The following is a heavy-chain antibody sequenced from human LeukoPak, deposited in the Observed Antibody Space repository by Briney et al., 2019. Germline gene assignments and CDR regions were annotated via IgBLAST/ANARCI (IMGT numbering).Heavy chain of an antibody. J-gene: IGHJ4*02. Sequence: SETLSLTCTVSGVSISSSNSYWGWIRQPPGKGLEWIVSIYYSGNTYYNASLKSQVSISIDTSKNQFSLRLTSVTAADTAVYYCVRREAWWQRLPEVRQFAFWDQGTLVTVSS. D-gene: IGHD2-15*01. V-gene: IGHV4-39*01. CDR3: VRREAWWQRLPEVRQFAF. CDR1: GVSISSSNSY. CDR2: IYYSGNT.